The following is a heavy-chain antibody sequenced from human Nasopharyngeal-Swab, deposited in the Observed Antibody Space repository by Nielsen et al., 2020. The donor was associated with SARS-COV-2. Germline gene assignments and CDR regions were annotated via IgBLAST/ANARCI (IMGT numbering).Heavy chain of an antibody. J-gene: IGHJ6*03. D-gene: IGHD2-2*01. CDR3: ARDRFVVVPAATPYYYYMDV. V-gene: IGHV1-46*01. CDR2: INPSGGST. CDR1: GYTFTSYY. Sequence: ASVKVSCKASGYTFTSYYMHWVRQAPGQGLEWMGIINPSGGSTSYAQKFQGRVTMTRDTSTRTVYLELSSLRSEDTAVYYCARDRFVVVPAATPYYYYMDVWGKGTTVTVSS.